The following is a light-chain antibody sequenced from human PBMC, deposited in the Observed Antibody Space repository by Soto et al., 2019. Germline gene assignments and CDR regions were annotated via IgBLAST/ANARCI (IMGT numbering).Light chain of an antibody. CDR1: QAVNTR. CDR3: HQRQSWPRT. CDR2: LAS. Sequence: EIVLTQSPATLSSFPGDRVTLSCRASQAVNTRLAWYQHKPGQAPRLLIYLASNTAAGVPARFSGSGSGTDFTLTISDVEPEDFAVDYCHQRQSWPRTFGQGTKVDIK. J-gene: IGKJ1*01. V-gene: IGKV3-11*01.